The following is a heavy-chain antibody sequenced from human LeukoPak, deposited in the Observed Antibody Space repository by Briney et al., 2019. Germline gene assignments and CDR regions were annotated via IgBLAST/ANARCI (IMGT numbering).Heavy chain of an antibody. Sequence: GGSLKISCQGSGYSFTSYWISWVRQLPGKGLEWMGRIDPSDSYTNYSPSFQGHVTISADKSISTAYLQWSSLKASDTAMYYCARLMGYYGSGSSPYGMDVWGKGTTVTVSS. CDR1: GYSFTSYW. CDR2: IDPSDSYT. D-gene: IGHD3-10*01. V-gene: IGHV5-10-1*01. J-gene: IGHJ6*04. CDR3: ARLMGYYGSGSSPYGMDV.